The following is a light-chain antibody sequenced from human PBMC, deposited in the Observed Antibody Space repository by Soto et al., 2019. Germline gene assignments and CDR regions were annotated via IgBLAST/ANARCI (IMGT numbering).Light chain of an antibody. J-gene: IGKJ4*02. Sequence: EIVLTQSPATLSLSPGERATLSCRASQSVSSYLAWYQQKPGQAPRLLIYDASNRSTGIPAGFSGSGSGTDFTLTISSLEPEDFAVYYCQQRGLTFGGGTKVEIK. CDR3: QQRGLT. V-gene: IGKV3-11*01. CDR2: DAS. CDR1: QSVSSY.